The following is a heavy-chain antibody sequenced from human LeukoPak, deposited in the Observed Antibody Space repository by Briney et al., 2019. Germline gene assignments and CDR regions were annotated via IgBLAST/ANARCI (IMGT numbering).Heavy chain of an antibody. D-gene: IGHD3-22*01. Sequence: ASVKVSCKASGYTFTSYGISWARQAPGQGLEWMGWISAYNGNTHYAQKLQGRVTMTTDTSTSTVYMELRSLRSDDTAVYYCARGSPPRRNYDSRGYYSYYFDYWGQGTLVTVSS. J-gene: IGHJ4*02. V-gene: IGHV1-18*01. CDR1: GYTFTSYG. CDR2: ISAYNGNT. CDR3: ARGSPPRRNYDSRGYYSYYFDY.